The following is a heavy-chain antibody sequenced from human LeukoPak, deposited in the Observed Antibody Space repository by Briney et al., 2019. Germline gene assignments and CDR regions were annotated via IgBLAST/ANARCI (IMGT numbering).Heavy chain of an antibody. CDR1: GYTFTGYY. V-gene: IGHV1-2*02. D-gene: IGHD2-2*01. Sequence: ASVKVSCKASGYTFTGYYMHWVRQAPGQGLEWVGWINPNNGGTNYAQKFQGRVTMTRDTSISTAYMELSRLRSDDTAVYYCARRASSRLYYYYYYYMDVWGKGTTVTVSS. J-gene: IGHJ6*03. CDR2: INPNNGGT. CDR3: ARRASSRLYYYYYYYMDV.